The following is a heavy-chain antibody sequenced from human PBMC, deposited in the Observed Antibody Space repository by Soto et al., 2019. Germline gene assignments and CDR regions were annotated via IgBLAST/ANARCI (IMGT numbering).Heavy chain of an antibody. J-gene: IGHJ4*02. D-gene: IGHD2-21*02. CDR2: IWYDGSEK. CDR1: GFTFSGYG. Sequence: QVQLVESGGGVVQAGTSLRLSCATSGFTFSGYGMHWVRQAPGKGLEWVAIIWYDGSEKYYADSVRGRFTISRDNLKNTLYLQRNCPRVEDTAVYYCASGDGVVTEPDGWGQGTLVTVSS. V-gene: IGHV3-33*03. CDR3: ASGDGVVTEPDG.